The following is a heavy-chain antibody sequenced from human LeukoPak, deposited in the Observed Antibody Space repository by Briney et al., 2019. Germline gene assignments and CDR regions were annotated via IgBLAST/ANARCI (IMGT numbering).Heavy chain of an antibody. D-gene: IGHD3-22*01. Sequence: GGSLRLSCAASGFTFDDYAMHWVRQAPGKGLEWVSGISWNSGSIGYADSVKGRFTISRDNAKNTLYLQMNSLRAEDTAVYYCARAGDSSANWFDPWGQGTLVTVSS. CDR2: ISWNSGSI. V-gene: IGHV3-9*01. CDR1: GFTFDDYA. CDR3: ARAGDSSANWFDP. J-gene: IGHJ5*02.